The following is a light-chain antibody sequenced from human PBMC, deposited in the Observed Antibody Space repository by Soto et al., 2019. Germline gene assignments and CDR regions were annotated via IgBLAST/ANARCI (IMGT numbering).Light chain of an antibody. CDR2: GVS. J-gene: IGLJ2*01. CDR3: SSYKTTTTVVV. Sequence: QSVLTQPAPVSGSPGQSITISCTGTSSDIGGYNFVSWYQQYPGKAPKLMIFGVSDRPSGVSNRFSGSKSGNTASLTISGLQAEDEADYYCSSYKTTTTVVVFGGGTKLTVL. V-gene: IGLV2-14*01. CDR1: SSDIGGYNF.